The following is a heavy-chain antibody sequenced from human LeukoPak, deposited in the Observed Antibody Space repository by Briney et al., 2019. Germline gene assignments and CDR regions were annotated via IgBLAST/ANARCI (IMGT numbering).Heavy chain of an antibody. D-gene: IGHD2-21*01. J-gene: IGHJ5*02. CDR1: GYTFTSYG. CDR3: ARSRGAVVISVPGWFDP. V-gene: IGHV1-18*01. Sequence: ASVKVSCKASGYTFTSYGISWVRQAPGQGLEWMGWISAYNGNTNYAQKLQGRVTMTTDTSTSTAYMELRSLRSDDTAVYYCARSRGAVVISVPGWFDPWGQGTLVTVSS. CDR2: ISAYNGNT.